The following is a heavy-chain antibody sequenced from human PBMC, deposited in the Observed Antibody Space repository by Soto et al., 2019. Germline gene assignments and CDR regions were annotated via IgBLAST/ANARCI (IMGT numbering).Heavy chain of an antibody. D-gene: IGHD5-18*01. CDR3: ARDERIQLHGMDV. V-gene: IGHV1-69*13. CDR2: IIPIFGTA. J-gene: IGHJ6*02. CDR1: GGTFSSYA. Sequence: SVKVSCKASGGTFSSYAISWVRQAPGQGLEWMGGIIPIFGTANYAQKFQGRVTITADESTSTAYMELSSLRSEDTAVYYCARDERIQLHGMDVWGQGTTVTVSS.